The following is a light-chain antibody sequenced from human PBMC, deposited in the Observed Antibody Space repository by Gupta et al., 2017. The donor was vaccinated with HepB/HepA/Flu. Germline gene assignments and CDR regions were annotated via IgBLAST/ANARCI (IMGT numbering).Light chain of an antibody. J-gene: IGLJ2*01. CDR3: AAWDDSLNGVL. Sequence: QSVLTQPPSASGTPGQRVTISCSGSRSNIGSNTVNWYQQFPGTAPKLLIYSNNQRPSGVPDRFSGSQSGTSVSLAISGLQSEDEADYYCAAWDDSLNGVLFGGGTKLTVL. V-gene: IGLV1-44*01. CDR2: SNN. CDR1: RSNIGSNT.